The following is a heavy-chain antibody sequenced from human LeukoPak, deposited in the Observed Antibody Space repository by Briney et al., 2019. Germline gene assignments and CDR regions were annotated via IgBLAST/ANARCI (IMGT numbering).Heavy chain of an antibody. CDR1: GFTFSSYA. J-gene: IGHJ4*02. D-gene: IGHD6-13*01. V-gene: IGHV3-23*01. CDR3: ALRSDSSSPYYFDY. CDR2: TSGSGGST. Sequence: AGGSLRLSCAASGFTFSSYAMSWVRQAPGKGLEWVSATSGSGGSTYYADSVKGRFTISRDNSKNTLYLQMNSLRAEDTAVYYCALRSDSSSPYYFDYWGQGTLVTVSS.